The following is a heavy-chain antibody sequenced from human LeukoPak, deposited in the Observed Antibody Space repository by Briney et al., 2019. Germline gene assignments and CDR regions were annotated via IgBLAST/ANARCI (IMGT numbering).Heavy chain of an antibody. CDR1: GGSISSGDYY. V-gene: IGHV4-30-4*08. Sequence: SETLSLTCTVSGGSISSGDYYGSWIRQPPGKGLEWIGYIYYSGSTYYNPSLKSRVTISVDTSKNQFSLKLSSVTAADTAVYYCARARWELLGYWGQGTLVTVSS. D-gene: IGHD1-26*01. CDR2: IYYSGST. J-gene: IGHJ4*02. CDR3: ARARWELLGY.